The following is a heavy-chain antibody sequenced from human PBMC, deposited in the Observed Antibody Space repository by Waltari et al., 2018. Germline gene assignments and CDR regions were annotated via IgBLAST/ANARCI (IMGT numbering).Heavy chain of an antibody. J-gene: IGHJ4*02. CDR2: IGWNSGAI. D-gene: IGHD3-10*01. Sequence: EVQLVASGGGLVQPGRSLRVSCVDSGVACDAYARYWVRQRPGKGLGWVSGIGWNSGAIGYADSVRGRFSTYRDNAKKSLYLQMGRLRPEDTALYYCVKGGWGFGAFYEQHWGQGIQVTVSS. V-gene: IGHV3-9*01. CDR1: GVACDAYA. CDR3: VKGGWGFGAFYEQH.